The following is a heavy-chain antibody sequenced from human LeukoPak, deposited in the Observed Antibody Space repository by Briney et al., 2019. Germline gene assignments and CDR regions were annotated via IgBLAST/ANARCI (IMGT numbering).Heavy chain of an antibody. CDR2: INHRGST. D-gene: IGHD2-2*01. V-gene: IGHV4-34*01. CDR1: GGSFSGYY. J-gene: IGHJ4*02. CDR3: ARRYCSSTSCCIDSNFDY. Sequence: SETLSLTCAVYGGSFSGYYWSWIRQPPGKGLEWIGEINHRGSTNYNPSLKSRVTISVDTSKNQFSLKLSSVTAADTAVYYCARRYCSSTSCCIDSNFDYWGQGTLVTVSS.